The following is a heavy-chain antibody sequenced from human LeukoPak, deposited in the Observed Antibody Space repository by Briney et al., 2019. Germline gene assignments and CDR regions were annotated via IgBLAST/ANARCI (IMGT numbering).Heavy chain of an antibody. Sequence: GGSLRLSCAASGFTFSSYGMHWVRQAPGKGLEWVAVISYDGSNKYYADSVKGRFTISRDNSKNTLYLQMNNLRAEDTAVYFCTRQSENFSLDYWGQGTLVTVSS. CDR2: ISYDGSNK. D-gene: IGHD3-3*01. CDR1: GFTFSSYG. J-gene: IGHJ4*02. V-gene: IGHV3-30*03. CDR3: TRQSENFSLDY.